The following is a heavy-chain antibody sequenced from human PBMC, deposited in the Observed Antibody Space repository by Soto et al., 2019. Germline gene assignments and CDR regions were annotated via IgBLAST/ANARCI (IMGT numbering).Heavy chain of an antibody. Sequence: ASVNVSCKALGNTFTYRYLHWVRQAPGQALEWMGWITPFSGDVHYAQKFQERVTITRDRSTNTAYMQMSSLRSEDTAMYFCAGGGAGSGPFTWELPDHWGQGTLVTVSS. V-gene: IGHV1-45*02. CDR2: ITPFSGDV. CDR3: AGGGAGSGPFTWELPDH. J-gene: IGHJ4*02. D-gene: IGHD1-26*01. CDR1: GNTFTYRY.